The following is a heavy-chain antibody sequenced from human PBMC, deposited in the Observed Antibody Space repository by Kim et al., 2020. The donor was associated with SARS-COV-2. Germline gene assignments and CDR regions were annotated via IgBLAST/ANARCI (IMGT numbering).Heavy chain of an antibody. Sequence: GGSLRLSCAASGFTFGDYAMHWVRQAPGKGLEWVSGISWNSGSIGYADSVKGRFTISRDNAKNSLYLQMNSLRAEDTALYYCAKDTGHDTDGHGMDVWGQGTTVTVSS. V-gene: IGHV3-9*01. J-gene: IGHJ6*02. CDR3: AKDTGHDTDGHGMDV. CDR1: GFTFGDYA. CDR2: ISWNSGSI.